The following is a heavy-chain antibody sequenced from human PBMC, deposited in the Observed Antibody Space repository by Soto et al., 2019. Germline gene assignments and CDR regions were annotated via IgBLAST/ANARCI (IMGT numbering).Heavy chain of an antibody. CDR3: ARDSGFAFDY. CDR1: GGSFSGYY. D-gene: IGHD3-10*01. Sequence: SETLSLTCAVYGGSFSGYYWSWICQPPGKGLEWIGEINHSGSTNYNPSLKSRVIISLNTSKNQLSLRLSSVTAADTAMYYCARDSGFAFDYWGQGTLVTVSS. CDR2: INHSGST. V-gene: IGHV4-34*01. J-gene: IGHJ4*02.